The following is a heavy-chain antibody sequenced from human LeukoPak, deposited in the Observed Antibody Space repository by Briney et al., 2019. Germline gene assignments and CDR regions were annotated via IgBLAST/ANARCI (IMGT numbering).Heavy chain of an antibody. CDR3: ARGRYCSSTSCYRGEYYFDY. CDR2: INHSGST. Sequence: LSETLSLTCAVYGGSFSGYYWSWIRQPPGKGLEWIGEINHSGSTNYNPSLKSRVTISVDTSKNQFSLKLSSVTAADTAVYYCARGRYCSSTSCYRGEYYFDYWGQGTLVTVSS. V-gene: IGHV4-34*01. D-gene: IGHD2-2*02. CDR1: GGSFSGYY. J-gene: IGHJ4*02.